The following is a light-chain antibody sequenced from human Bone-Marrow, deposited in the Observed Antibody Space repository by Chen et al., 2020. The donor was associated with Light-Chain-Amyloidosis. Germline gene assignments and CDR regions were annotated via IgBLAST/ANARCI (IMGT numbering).Light chain of an antibody. CDR1: SSNIGNNY. J-gene: IGLJ3*02. CDR2: DSN. V-gene: IGLV1-51*01. CDR3: GAWDIRLSGRV. Sequence: QSALTQPPSLSAAPGQNVTTSCSGSSSNIGNNYVSWYQQLPGPAPKLLIYDSNKRPSGIPDRFSGTQSRTSAALCITGLQTGDEADYYCGAWDIRLSGRVFGGGTRLTVL.